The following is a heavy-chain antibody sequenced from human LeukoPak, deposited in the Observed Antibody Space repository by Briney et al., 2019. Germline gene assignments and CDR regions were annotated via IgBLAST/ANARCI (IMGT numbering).Heavy chain of an antibody. D-gene: IGHD3-9*01. Sequence: SETLSLTCSVSGDSINNSSHYWAWIRQPPGEGLEWIGTVYYSGATYCNPSLKSRVTISVDTSKNQFSLKLSSVTAADTAVYYRARRGLHYDFLTAYYSNLPFDSWGQGTLVTVSS. CDR2: VYYSGAT. V-gene: IGHV4-39*01. CDR3: ARRGLHYDFLTAYYSNLPFDS. CDR1: GDSINNSSHY. J-gene: IGHJ4*02.